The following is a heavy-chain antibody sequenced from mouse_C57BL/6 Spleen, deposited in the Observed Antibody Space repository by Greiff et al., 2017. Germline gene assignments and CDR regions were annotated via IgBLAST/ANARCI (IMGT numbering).Heavy chain of an antibody. V-gene: IGHV1-80*01. CDR3: ARSGYGSSAWFAY. J-gene: IGHJ3*01. Sequence: QVQLQQSGAELVKPGASVKISCKASGYAFSSYWMNWVKQRPGKGLEWIGQIYPGDGDTNYNGKFKGKATLTADKSSSTAYMQLSSLTSEDSAVYFCARSGYGSSAWFAYWGQGILVTVSA. D-gene: IGHD1-1*01. CDR1: GYAFSSYW. CDR2: IYPGDGDT.